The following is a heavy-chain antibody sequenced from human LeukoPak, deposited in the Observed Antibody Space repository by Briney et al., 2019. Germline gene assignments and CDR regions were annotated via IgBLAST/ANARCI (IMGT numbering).Heavy chain of an antibody. CDR2: ISGSGGST. V-gene: IGHV3-23*01. D-gene: IGHD6-13*01. CDR1: GFTFSSYG. CDR3: AKVEAAPHWFDP. J-gene: IGHJ5*02. Sequence: GGSLRLSCAASGFTFSSYGMSWVRQAPGKGLEWVSAISGSGGSTYYADSVKGRFTISRDNSKNTLYLQMNSLRAEDTAVYYCAKVEAAPHWFDPWGQGTLVTVSP.